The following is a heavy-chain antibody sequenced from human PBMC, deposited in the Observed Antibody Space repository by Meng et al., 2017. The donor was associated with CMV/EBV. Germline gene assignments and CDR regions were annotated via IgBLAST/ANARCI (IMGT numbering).Heavy chain of an antibody. Sequence: SVKVSCKASVGTFSSYAISWVRQAPGQGLEWMGGIIPILGIANYAQKFQGRVTITADKSTSTAYMELSSLRSEDTAVYYCARVPQGFDDSSGYYFGYWGQGTLVTVSS. CDR2: IIPILGIA. V-gene: IGHV1-69*10. D-gene: IGHD3-22*01. CDR1: VGTFSSYA. CDR3: ARVPQGFDDSSGYYFGY. J-gene: IGHJ4*02.